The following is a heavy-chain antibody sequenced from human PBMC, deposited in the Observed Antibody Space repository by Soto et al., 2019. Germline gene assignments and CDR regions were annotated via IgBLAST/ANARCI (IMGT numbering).Heavy chain of an antibody. Sequence: NPSETLSLTCTVSGGSISSYYWSWIRQPPGKGLEWIGYIYYSGSTNYNPSLKSRVTISVDTSKNQFSLKLSSVTAADTAVYYCARDDTAMVTHWGQGTLVTVSS. D-gene: IGHD5-18*01. CDR3: ARDDTAMVTH. J-gene: IGHJ4*02. CDR1: GGSISSYY. V-gene: IGHV4-59*01. CDR2: IYYSGST.